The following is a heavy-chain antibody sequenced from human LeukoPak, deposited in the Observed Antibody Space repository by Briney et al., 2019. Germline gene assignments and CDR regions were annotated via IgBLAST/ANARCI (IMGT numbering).Heavy chain of an antibody. V-gene: IGHV1-2*02. J-gene: IGHJ4*02. CDR1: GYTFTSYG. CDR2: INPNSGGT. D-gene: IGHD2-2*02. Sequence: ASVKVSCKASGYTFTSYGISWVRQAPGQGLEWMGWINPNSGGTNYAQKFQGRVTMTRDTSISTAYMELSRLRSDDTAVYYCARDRAGYCSSTSCYTMDYWGQGTLVNVSS. CDR3: ARDRAGYCSSTSCYTMDY.